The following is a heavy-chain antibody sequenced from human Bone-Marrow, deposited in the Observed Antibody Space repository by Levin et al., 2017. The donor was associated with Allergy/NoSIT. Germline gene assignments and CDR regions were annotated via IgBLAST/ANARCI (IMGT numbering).Heavy chain of an antibody. CDR1: GFTFKDYA. D-gene: IGHD6-19*01. V-gene: IGHV3-30*03. J-gene: IGHJ4*01. CDR2: ISFDGNKK. CDR3: GGGRAVDAYREY. Sequence: GESLKISCTASGFTFKDYALHWVRQAPGKGLEWVAVISFDGNKKYYADSVKGRFTISRDNAKNTVYLQMNSLTSEDTDMYHCGGGRAVDAYREYWGHGTLISVSS.